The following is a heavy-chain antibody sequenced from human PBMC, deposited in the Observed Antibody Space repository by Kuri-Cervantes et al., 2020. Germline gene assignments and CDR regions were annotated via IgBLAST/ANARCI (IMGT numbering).Heavy chain of an antibody. CDR1: GFTVSSNY. V-gene: IGHV3-66*01. CDR2: IYSGGST. CDR3: ARCSGSYSDWFDP. D-gene: IGHD1-26*01. Sequence: GESLKISCAASGFTVSSNYMSWVRQAPGKGLEWVSVIYSGGSTYYADSVKGRFTISRDNAKNSLYLQMNSLRDEDTAVYYCARCSGSYSDWFDPWGQGTLVTVSS. J-gene: IGHJ5*02.